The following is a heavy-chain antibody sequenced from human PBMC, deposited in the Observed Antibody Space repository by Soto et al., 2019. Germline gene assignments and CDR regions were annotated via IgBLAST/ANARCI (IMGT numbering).Heavy chain of an antibody. CDR1: GYTFSSYA. V-gene: IGHV1-18*01. J-gene: IGHJ4*02. Sequence: QVELVQTGAEVKKPGASVKVSCKASGYTFSSYAISWVQQAPGQGLEWMGWIITYNGNTNYAQKLQGRVTMTTDTSTTTAYMDLRSLRSDDTAVYYCARTGPPVDYWDQGTLVTVSS. CDR2: IITYNGNT. CDR3: ARTGPPVDY.